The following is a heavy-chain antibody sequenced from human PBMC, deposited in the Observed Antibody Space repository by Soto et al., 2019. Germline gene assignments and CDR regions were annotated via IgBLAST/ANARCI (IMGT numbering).Heavy chain of an antibody. Sequence: SETLSLTCAASGVSVSSGSYYWSWIRQPPGKGLEWIGYVHFSGSTNYNPSLKSRVTVSVDTSKNQSSLKLTSVTAADTAVYYCARERTDDYNFDYWGQGTLVTVSS. J-gene: IGHJ4*02. V-gene: IGHV4-61*01. D-gene: IGHD4-4*01. CDR3: ARERTDDYNFDY. CDR2: VHFSGST. CDR1: GVSVSSGSYY.